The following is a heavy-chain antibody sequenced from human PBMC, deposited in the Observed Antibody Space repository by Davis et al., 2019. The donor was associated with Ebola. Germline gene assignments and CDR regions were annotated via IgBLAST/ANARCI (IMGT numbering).Heavy chain of an antibody. CDR1: GVSISSGDYY. D-gene: IGHD3-22*01. CDR2: IYYSSIT. J-gene: IGHJ4*02. Sequence: SETLSLTCTVSGVSISSGDYYWSWIRQPPGKGLEWFGYIYYSSITYYNPSLKSRVTISVNTSKNQFPLKLRSVTAADTAVYYCARVYYYDSSGFYYGRFDWWGQGTLVTVSS. CDR3: ARVYYYDSSGFYYGRFDW. V-gene: IGHV4-30-4*01.